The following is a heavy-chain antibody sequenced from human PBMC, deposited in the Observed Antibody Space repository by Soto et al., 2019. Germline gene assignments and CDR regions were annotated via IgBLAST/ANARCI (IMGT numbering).Heavy chain of an antibody. CDR3: AKDPLFSGYSLLYFDY. J-gene: IGHJ4*02. V-gene: IGHV3-23*01. CDR1: GFTFSSYA. CDR2: ISGSGGST. D-gene: IGHD3-22*01. Sequence: PGGSLRLSCAASGFTFSSYAMSWVRQAPGKGLEWVSAISGSGGSTYYADSVKGRFTISRDNSKNTLYLQMNSLRAEDTAVYYCAKDPLFSGYSLLYFDYWGQGTLVTVSS.